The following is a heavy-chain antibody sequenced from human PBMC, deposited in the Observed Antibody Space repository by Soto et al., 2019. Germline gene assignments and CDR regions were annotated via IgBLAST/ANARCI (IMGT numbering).Heavy chain of an antibody. D-gene: IGHD6-13*01. J-gene: IGHJ6*02. CDR3: ARHGAAGTHLPNYGMDV. CDR1: GYSFTSYW. Sequence: REESLKISCNGSGYSFTSYWIGWVRQMPWKGLEWMGIIYPGDSDTRYSPSFQGQVTISADKSISTAYLQWSSLKASDTAMYYCARHGAAGTHLPNYGMDVWGQGTTVTVSS. V-gene: IGHV5-51*01. CDR2: IYPGDSDT.